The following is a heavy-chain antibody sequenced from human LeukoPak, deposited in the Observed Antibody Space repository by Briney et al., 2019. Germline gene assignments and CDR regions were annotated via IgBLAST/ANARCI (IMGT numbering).Heavy chain of an antibody. D-gene: IGHD2-21*01. CDR1: GFTFSTHA. CDR2: ISSIGGTT. V-gene: IGHV3-64*01. Sequence: GGSLRLSCAASGFTFSTHALHWVRQVPRKGLEYVSAISSIGGTTYYANSVKGRFTISRDNSKNTLYLQMGSLKPEDTAVYYCARVGDNTAFDYWGQGTLVTVSS. CDR3: ARVGDNTAFDY. J-gene: IGHJ4*02.